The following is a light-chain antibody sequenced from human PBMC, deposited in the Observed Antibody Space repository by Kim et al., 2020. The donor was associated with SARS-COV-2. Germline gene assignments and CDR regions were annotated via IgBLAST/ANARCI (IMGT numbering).Light chain of an antibody. J-gene: IGLJ3*02. V-gene: IGLV6-57*02. Sequence: KMVTISCTGNSDSIVRNFVQWYQQRPGSAPTTVIYEDNQRPSGVPARFSASVDTSSNSASLTISGLTTEDEADYYCQSYDPATHWVFGGGTQLTVL. CDR2: EDN. CDR1: SDSIVRNF. CDR3: QSYDPATHWV.